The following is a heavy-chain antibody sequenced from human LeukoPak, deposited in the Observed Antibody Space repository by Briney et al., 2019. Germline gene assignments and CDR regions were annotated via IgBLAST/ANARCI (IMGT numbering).Heavy chain of an antibody. CDR1: GYTFTSYD. V-gene: IGHV1-8*01. D-gene: IGHD2-8*01. Sequence: ASVEVSCKASGYTFTSYDINWVRQATGQGLEWMGWMNPNSGNTGYAQRFQGRVTMTRNTSISTAYMELSSLRSEDTAVYYCARILSDIVLMVYAMDYYYGMDVWGQGTTVTVSS. CDR3: ARILSDIVLMVYAMDYYYGMDV. J-gene: IGHJ6*02. CDR2: MNPNSGNT.